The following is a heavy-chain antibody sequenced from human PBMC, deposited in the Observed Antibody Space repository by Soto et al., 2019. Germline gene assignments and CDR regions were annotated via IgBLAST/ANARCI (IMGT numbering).Heavy chain of an antibody. CDR2: IYWNDDK. CDR1: GFSLSSSAVG. Sequence: QITLKESGPTLLKPTQTLTLTCTFSGFSLSSSAVGVNWIRQPPGKALEWLALIYWNDDKHYSQYLRSSLTITMDSSKNKVVVKMTEVDPVDTASYYCAHGSGWLSDYWGQGILVTVSS. J-gene: IGHJ4*02. V-gene: IGHV2-5*01. D-gene: IGHD6-19*01. CDR3: AHGSGWLSDY.